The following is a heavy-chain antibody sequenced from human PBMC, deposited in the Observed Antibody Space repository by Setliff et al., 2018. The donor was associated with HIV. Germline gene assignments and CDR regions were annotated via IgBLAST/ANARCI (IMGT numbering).Heavy chain of an antibody. V-gene: IGHV4-39*01. CDR3: ARHGLAGATIDY. CDR2: IYYSGST. Sequence: SETLSLTCTVSGGSVSSSDYYWGWIRQPPGKGLEWIGSIYYSGSTYFTPSLKSRVTLSVDTSRNHFSLKLSSVTAADTAVYYCARHGLAGATIDYWGQGTLVTVSS. J-gene: IGHJ4*02. D-gene: IGHD1-26*01. CDR1: GGSVSSSDYY.